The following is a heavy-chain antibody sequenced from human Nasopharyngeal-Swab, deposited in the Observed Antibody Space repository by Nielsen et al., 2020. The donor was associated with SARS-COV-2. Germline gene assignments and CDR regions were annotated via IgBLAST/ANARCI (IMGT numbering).Heavy chain of an antibody. CDR3: ARDLSLTTIFGVVIIRGYYFDY. Sequence: ASVKVSCKASGYTFTSYAMNWVRQAPGQGLEWMGWINTNTGNPTYAQGFTGRFVFSLDTSVSTAYLQISSLTAEDTAVYYCARDLSLTTIFGVVIIRGYYFDYWGQGTLVTVSS. J-gene: IGHJ4*02. CDR2: INTNTGNP. V-gene: IGHV7-4-1*02. CDR1: GYTFTSYA. D-gene: IGHD3-3*01.